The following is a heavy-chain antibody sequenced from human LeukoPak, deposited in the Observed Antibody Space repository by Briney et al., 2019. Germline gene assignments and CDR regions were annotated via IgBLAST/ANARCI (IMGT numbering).Heavy chain of an antibody. CDR2: ISGSSSYI. V-gene: IGHV3-21*01. CDR3: ARPYSSGWRMDAFDI. CDR1: GFTFSSYN. Sequence: GGSLRLSCAASGFTFSSYNMNWVRQAPGEGLEWVSSISGSSSYIYYADSVKGRFTISRDNAKNSLFLQMNSLRAEDTAVYYCARPYSSGWRMDAFDIWAKGQWSPSLQ. D-gene: IGHD6-19*01. J-gene: IGHJ3*02.